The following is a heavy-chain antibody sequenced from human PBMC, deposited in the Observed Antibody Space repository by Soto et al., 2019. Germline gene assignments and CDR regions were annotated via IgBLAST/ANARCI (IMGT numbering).Heavy chain of an antibody. CDR1: GFTFSSYA. D-gene: IGHD3-22*01. J-gene: IGHJ4*02. CDR3: ARDDSSGY. CDR2: ISYDGSNK. Sequence: QVQLVESGGGVVQPGRSLRLSCAASGFTFSSYAMHWVRQAPGKGLEWVAVISYDGSNKYYADSVKGRFTISRDNSKNTLYLQMKSLRAEDTAVYYCARDDSSGYWGQGTLVTVSS. V-gene: IGHV3-30-3*01.